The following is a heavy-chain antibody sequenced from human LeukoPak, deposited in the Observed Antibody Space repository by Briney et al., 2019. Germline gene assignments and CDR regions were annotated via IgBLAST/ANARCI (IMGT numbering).Heavy chain of an antibody. CDR3: ARALTQQPGFFDY. V-gene: IGHV1-69*02. J-gene: IGHJ4*02. D-gene: IGHD6-13*01. CDR1: GGTFSSYT. CDR2: IIPILGIA. Sequence: ASVKVSCKASGGTFSSYTISWVRQAPGQGLEWMGRIIPILGIANYAQKFQGRVTITADKSTRTAYMELSSLRSEDTAVYYCARALTQQPGFFDYWGQGTLVTVSS.